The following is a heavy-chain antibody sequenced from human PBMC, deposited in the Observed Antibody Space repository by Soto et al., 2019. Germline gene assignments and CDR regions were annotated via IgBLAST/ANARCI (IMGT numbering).Heavy chain of an antibody. CDR2: IYYSGST. CDR3: ARSEGYSYGYSTFYD. J-gene: IGHJ4*02. CDR1: GSSISSYY. V-gene: IGHV4-59*08. D-gene: IGHD5-18*01. Sequence: PSETLSLTCTVSGSSISSYYWSWIRQPPGKGLEWIGYIYYSGSTNYNPSLKSRVTVSVDTSKHQFSLKLRSVTAADTAVYYCARSEGYSYGYSTFYDCGQGTLVTVSS.